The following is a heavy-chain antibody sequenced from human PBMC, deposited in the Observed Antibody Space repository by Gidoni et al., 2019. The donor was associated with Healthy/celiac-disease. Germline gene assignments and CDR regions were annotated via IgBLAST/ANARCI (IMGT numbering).Heavy chain of an antibody. V-gene: IGHV3-33*01. CDR3: ARDLGIGYSSSWGLYNWFDP. J-gene: IGHJ5*02. Sequence: QVQLVESGGGVVQPGRSLSLSWAASGFTFSSYGMHWVRQAPGKGLEWVAVIWYDGSNKYYADSVKGRFTISRDNSKNTLYLQMNSLRAEDTAVYYCARDLGIGYSSSWGLYNWFDPWGQGTLVTVSS. D-gene: IGHD6-13*01. CDR1: GFTFSSYG. CDR2: IWYDGSNK.